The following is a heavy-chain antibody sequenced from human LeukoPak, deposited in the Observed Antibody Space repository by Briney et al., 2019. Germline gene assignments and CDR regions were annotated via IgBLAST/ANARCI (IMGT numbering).Heavy chain of an antibody. CDR3: AKEAYSYGYFDS. CDR1: GFTFSSYD. D-gene: IGHD5-18*01. CDR2: ISYDGSNK. V-gene: IGHV3-30*18. Sequence: TGGSLRLSCAASGFTFSSYDMHWVRQAPGKGLEWVAGISYDGSNKYYTDSVKGRFTISRDNSKNTLYLQVNSLRAEDTALYYCAKEAYSYGYFDSWGLGTLVTVSS. J-gene: IGHJ4*02.